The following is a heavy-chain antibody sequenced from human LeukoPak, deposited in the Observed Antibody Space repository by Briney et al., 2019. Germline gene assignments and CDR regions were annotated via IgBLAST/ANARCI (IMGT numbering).Heavy chain of an antibody. CDR2: INAGNGNT. V-gene: IGHV1-3*01. CDR3: ARGLLWFGELSPPGY. CDR1: GYTFTNYA. D-gene: IGHD3-10*01. Sequence: ASVAVSCTASGYTFTNYAMHWVRQAPGQRLEWMGWINAGNGNTKFSQKYQGRVTITRDTSASTVYMELSSLRSEDTALYYCARGLLWFGELSPPGYWGQGTLVTFSS. J-gene: IGHJ4*02.